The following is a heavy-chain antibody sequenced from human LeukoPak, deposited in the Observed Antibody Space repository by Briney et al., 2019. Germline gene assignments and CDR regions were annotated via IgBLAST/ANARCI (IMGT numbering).Heavy chain of an antibody. CDR3: AGGYGFDY. Sequence: GGSLRLSCAASGFTVSTYWMHWVRQAPGKGLVWVSHTNSDGSRINYADSVKGRFTIARDNAKNTVYLQMNSLRAEDTAVYYCAGGYGFDYWGQGTLVTVSS. V-gene: IGHV3-74*01. CDR1: GFTVSTYW. CDR2: TNSDGSRI. D-gene: IGHD1-14*01. J-gene: IGHJ4*02.